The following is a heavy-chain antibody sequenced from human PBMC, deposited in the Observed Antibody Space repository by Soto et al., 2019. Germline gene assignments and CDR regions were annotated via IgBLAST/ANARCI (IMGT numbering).Heavy chain of an antibody. Sequence: QFTLKESGPTLVKPTQTLTLTCTFSGFSLSTSGVGVGWIRQPPGKALEWLALIYWDDDKRYSPSLKSRLTITEDTSKNQVVLTMTNMDPVDTATYYCAHRQRTVYFDYWGQGTLVTASS. J-gene: IGHJ4*02. CDR2: IYWDDDK. D-gene: IGHD4-17*01. CDR1: GFSLSTSGVG. CDR3: AHRQRTVYFDY. V-gene: IGHV2-5*02.